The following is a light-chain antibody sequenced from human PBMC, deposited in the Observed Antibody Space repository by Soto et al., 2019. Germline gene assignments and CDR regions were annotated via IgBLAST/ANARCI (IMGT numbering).Light chain of an antibody. V-gene: IGKV4-1*01. CDR1: RRLFYSSNNKNY. J-gene: IGKJ2*01. Sequence: DIVMTQSPDSLAVSLGERATINCKSSRRLFYSSNNKNYAAWYQQKPGQPPQLLLSWASTRASGVADRFRGRGSGTEFTLTIDSLQAEDVAVYYCQQFYITPRTFGQGTKLQI. CDR3: QQFYITPRT. CDR2: WAS.